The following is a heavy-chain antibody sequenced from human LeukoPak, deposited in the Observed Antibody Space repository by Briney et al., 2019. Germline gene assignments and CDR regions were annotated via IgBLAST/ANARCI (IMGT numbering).Heavy chain of an antibody. D-gene: IGHD3-16*01. CDR1: GFTFSSYG. J-gene: IGHJ4*02. Sequence: GGSLRLSCAASGFTFSSYGMHWVRQAPGKGLEWVAAIWYDGSNKYYADSVKGRFTISRDNSKNTLYLQMNSLRAEDTAVYYCARDGYDLPTYYFDYWGQGTLVTVSS. CDR2: IWYDGSNK. CDR3: ARDGYDLPTYYFDY. V-gene: IGHV3-33*01.